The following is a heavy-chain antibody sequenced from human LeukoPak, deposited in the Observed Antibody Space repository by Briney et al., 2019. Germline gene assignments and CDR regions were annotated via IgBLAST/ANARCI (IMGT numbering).Heavy chain of an antibody. D-gene: IGHD1-26*01. CDR1: GFTFNYAY. CDR3: TWEGIYWHNRIEY. J-gene: IGHJ4*02. V-gene: IGHV3-15*05. CDR2: IKSKAGGGAI. Sequence: PGGSLRLSCVASGFTFNYAYMSWVRQAPGKGLERVGRIKSKAGGGAIDYAAPVKGRFTVSRDDSKNTLYLQMNSLKIEDTAVYYWTWEGIYWHNRIEYWGQGTLVSVSS.